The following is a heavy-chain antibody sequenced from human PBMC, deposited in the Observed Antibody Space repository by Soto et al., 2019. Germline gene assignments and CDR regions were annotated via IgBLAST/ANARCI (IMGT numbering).Heavy chain of an antibody. V-gene: IGHV2-5*02. CDR3: AHRVLRTVFGLVTTTAIYFDF. CDR1: GFSLTTSGVG. CDR2: IYWDDDK. J-gene: IGHJ4*02. D-gene: IGHD3-3*01. Sequence: QITLKESGPPVVKPTETLTLTCTFSGFSLTTSGVGVGWVRQSPGKAPEWLALIYWDDDKRYSTSLKSRLTTTKDTSKNQLVLTMANVYPADTATYYCAHRVLRTVFGLVTTTAIYFDFWGQGTPVVVSS.